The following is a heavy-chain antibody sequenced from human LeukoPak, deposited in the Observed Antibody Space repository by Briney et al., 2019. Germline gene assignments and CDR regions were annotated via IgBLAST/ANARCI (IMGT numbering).Heavy chain of an antibody. D-gene: IGHD7-27*01. CDR1: GGSISSGDYK. CDR3: ALTGVRRYFDY. Sequence: SQTLSLTCTVSGGSISSGDYKWSWIRQPPGQGLEWIGNIHHSGSTHINPSLNPSLKSRITMSVDTSRNQFSLKLSSVTAADTAMYYCALTGVRRYFDYWGQGSLVSVSS. CDR2: IHHSGST. J-gene: IGHJ4*02. V-gene: IGHV4-30-4*01.